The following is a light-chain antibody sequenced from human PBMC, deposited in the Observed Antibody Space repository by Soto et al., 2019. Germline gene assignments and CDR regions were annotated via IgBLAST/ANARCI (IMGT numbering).Light chain of an antibody. V-gene: IGKV3-11*01. Sequence: EIVLTQSPATLSLSPGERATLSCRASQSVSSYLAWYQQKPGQAPRLLIYDASNRATGIPARFSGSGSGTDFTLTSSSLEPEEFAVYYCQQRSNWPPLTFGGGNKVEIK. CDR3: QQRSNWPPLT. J-gene: IGKJ4*01. CDR1: QSVSSY. CDR2: DAS.